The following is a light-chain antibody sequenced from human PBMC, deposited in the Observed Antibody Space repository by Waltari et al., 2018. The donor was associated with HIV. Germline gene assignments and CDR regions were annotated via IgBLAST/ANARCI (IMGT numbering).Light chain of an antibody. CDR2: EVT. CDR1: ASDFGPYKY. CDR3: STHTADHTLA. V-gene: IGLV2-14*03. Sequence: QSTLTQPASVSGSPGQSVTISCIGTASDFGPYKYVSWYQQRPGNVPKVIIYEVTSRPSGVSHRFSASKSGNTASLTISRLQPEDEAVYFCSTHTADHTLAFGGGTHLTVL. J-gene: IGLJ3*02.